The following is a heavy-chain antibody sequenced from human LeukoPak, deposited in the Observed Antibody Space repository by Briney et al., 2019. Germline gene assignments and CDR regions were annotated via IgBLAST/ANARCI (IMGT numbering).Heavy chain of an antibody. CDR2: IIPIFGTA. V-gene: IGHV1-69*05. J-gene: IGHJ6*03. D-gene: IGHD3-10*01. CDR1: GGTFISYA. Sequence: ASVKVSCKASGGTFISYAISWVRQAPGQGLEWMGGIIPIFGTANYAQKFQGRVTITTDESTSTAYMELSSLRSEDTAVYYCARGRVRGVIWYYYYYMDVWGKGTTVTVSS. CDR3: ARGRVRGVIWYYYYYMDV.